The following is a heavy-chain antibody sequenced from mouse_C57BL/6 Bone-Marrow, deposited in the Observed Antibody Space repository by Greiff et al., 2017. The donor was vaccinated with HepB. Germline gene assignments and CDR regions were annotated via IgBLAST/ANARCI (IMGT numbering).Heavy chain of an antibody. CDR2: IDPENGDT. CDR3: TGDIVTAY. J-gene: IGHJ2*01. V-gene: IGHV14-4*01. D-gene: IGHD2-5*01. CDR1: GFNIKDDY. Sequence: EVKLMESGAELVRPGASVKLSCTASGFNIKDDYMHWVKQRPEQGLEWIGWIDPENGDTEYASKFRGKATITADTSSNTAYLQLSSLTSEDTAVYYCTGDIVTAYWGQGTTLTVSS.